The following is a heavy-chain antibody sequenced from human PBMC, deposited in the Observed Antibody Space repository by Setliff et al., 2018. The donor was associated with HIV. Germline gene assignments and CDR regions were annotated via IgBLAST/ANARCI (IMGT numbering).Heavy chain of an antibody. J-gene: IGHJ4*02. V-gene: IGHV4-4*09. D-gene: IGHD3-16*02. Sequence: PLETLSLTCTVSGDSISSYYWSWIRQPPGKELEWIGYIYSTGDSNYNPSLKSRVTMAVDTSKNQFSLKLTSVTAADTAVYYCARYRRPPYYLDYWGQGTLVTVSS. CDR3: ARYRRPPYYLDY. CDR2: IYSTGDS. CDR1: GDSISSYY.